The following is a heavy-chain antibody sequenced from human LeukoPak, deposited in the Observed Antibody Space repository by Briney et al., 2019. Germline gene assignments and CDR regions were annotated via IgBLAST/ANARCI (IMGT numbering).Heavy chain of an antibody. CDR2: ISAYNGNT. CDR1: GYTFTSYG. CDR3: ARGGPPPNLLRFGELPENWFDP. D-gene: IGHD3-10*01. J-gene: IGHJ5*02. V-gene: IGHV1-18*01. Sequence: ASVKVSCKASGYTFTSYGISWVRQAPGQGLEWMGWISAYNGNTNYAQKLQGRLTMTTDTSTSTAYRGLRRLRSDDTAVYYCARGGPPPNLLRFGELPENWFDPWGQGTLVTVSS.